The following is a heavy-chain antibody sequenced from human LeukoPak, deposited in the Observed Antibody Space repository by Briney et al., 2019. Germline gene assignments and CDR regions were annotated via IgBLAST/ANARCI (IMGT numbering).Heavy chain of an antibody. D-gene: IGHD1-26*01. Sequence: GGTLRLSCAASGFTFSSYSMHWVRQAPGKGLEWVSRINSDVSITTYADSVKGRFTVSRDNAKNTLFLQMNSLRAEDTAVYYCTRRSDSGTYYDYWGQGTLVTVSS. V-gene: IGHV3-74*03. CDR1: GFTFSSYS. CDR2: INSDVSIT. CDR3: TRRSDSGTYYDY. J-gene: IGHJ4*02.